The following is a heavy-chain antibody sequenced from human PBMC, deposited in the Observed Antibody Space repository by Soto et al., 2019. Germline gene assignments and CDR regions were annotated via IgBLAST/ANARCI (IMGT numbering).Heavy chain of an antibody. CDR2: ISSTTNYI. Sequence: PGGSLRLSCAASGFTFTRYSMNWVRQAQGKGLEWVSSISSTTNYIYYGDSVKGRFTISRDNSKNTLYLQMNSLRAEDTALYYCAKSYSSNWYDYFDSWGQGTLVTVSS. D-gene: IGHD6-13*01. V-gene: IGHV3-21*04. J-gene: IGHJ4*02. CDR1: GFTFTRYS. CDR3: AKSYSSNWYDYFDS.